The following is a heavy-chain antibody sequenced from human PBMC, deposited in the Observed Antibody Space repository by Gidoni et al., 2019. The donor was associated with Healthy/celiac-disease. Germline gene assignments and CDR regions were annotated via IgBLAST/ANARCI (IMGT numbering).Heavy chain of an antibody. Sequence: EVQLVESGGGLVKPGGSLRLSCAASGFTFSSYSMNWVRQAPGKGLEWVASISSSSSYIYYADSVKGRFTISRDNAKNSLYLQMNSLRAEDTAVYYCAAYPFLYDFWSGFDYWGQGTLVTVSS. V-gene: IGHV3-21*01. CDR2: ISSSSSYI. CDR3: AAYPFLYDFWSGFDY. CDR1: GFTFSSYS. J-gene: IGHJ4*02. D-gene: IGHD3-3*01.